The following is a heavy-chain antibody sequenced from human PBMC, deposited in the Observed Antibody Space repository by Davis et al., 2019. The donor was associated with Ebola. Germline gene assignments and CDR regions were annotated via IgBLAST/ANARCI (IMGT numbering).Heavy chain of an antibody. V-gene: IGHV3-23*01. Sequence: AGSLRLSCAASGFTVSSNYMSWVRQAPGKGLVWVSAISVSGGSTYYADSVKGRFTISRDNSKNTLYLQMNSLRAEDTAVYYCAKDSNTGCLDYWGQGTLVTVSS. D-gene: IGHD5-12*01. J-gene: IGHJ4*02. CDR1: GFTVSSNY. CDR3: AKDSNTGCLDY. CDR2: ISVSGGST.